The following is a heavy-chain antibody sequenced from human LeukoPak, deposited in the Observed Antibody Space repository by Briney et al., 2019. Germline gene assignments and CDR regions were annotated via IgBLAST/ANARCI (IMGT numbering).Heavy chain of an antibody. V-gene: IGHV3-30*03. CDR3: ARGSAYCVYGYFAP. D-gene: IGHD5-24*01. CDR2: ISYDGSNK. CDR1: RFTFSSYG. J-gene: IGHJ5*02. Sequence: GGSLRLSCAAYRFTFSSYGRHWVRQAPGKGLEWMAVISYDGSNKYYADSVKGRFTISRHNSKNTLYLQMNSLKPEDTAVYYCARGSAYCVYGYFAPWGQRTLVTVSS.